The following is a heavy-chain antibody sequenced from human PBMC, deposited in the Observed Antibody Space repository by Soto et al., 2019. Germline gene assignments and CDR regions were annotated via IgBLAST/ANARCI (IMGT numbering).Heavy chain of an antibody. V-gene: IGHV3-30-3*01. D-gene: IGHD3-22*01. Sequence: QVQLVESGGGVVQPGRSLRLSCAASGFTYSSYAMHWVRQAPGKGLEWVALTSYDGSNKYYADSVKGRLTISRDNSKNTLYLKMNRLRAEDTAVYYCVRDRGSLQTEDFGYWGQGTLVTVSS. CDR1: GFTYSSYA. CDR2: TSYDGSNK. CDR3: VRDRGSLQTEDFGY. J-gene: IGHJ4*02.